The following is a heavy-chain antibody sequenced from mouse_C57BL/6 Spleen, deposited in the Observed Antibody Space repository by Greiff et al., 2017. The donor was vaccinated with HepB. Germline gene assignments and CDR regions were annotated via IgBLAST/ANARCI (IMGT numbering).Heavy chain of an antibody. Sequence: EVQLQQSGPELVKPGASVKISCKASGYTFTDYYMNWVKQSHGKSLEWIGDINPNNGGTSYNQKFKGKATLTVDKSSSTAYMELRSLTSEDSAVYYCARLITYGNYDYWGQGTTLTVSS. CDR2: INPNNGGT. CDR1: GYTFTDYY. D-gene: IGHD2-1*01. J-gene: IGHJ2*01. CDR3: ARLITYGNYDY. V-gene: IGHV1-26*01.